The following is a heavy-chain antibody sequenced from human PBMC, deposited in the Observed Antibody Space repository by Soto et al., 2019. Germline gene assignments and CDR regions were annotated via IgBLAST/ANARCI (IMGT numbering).Heavy chain of an antibody. D-gene: IGHD5-18*01. Sequence: GGSLRLSCAASGFTFSSYWMSWVRQAPGKGLEWVANIKQDGSEKYYVDSVKGRFTISRDNAKNSLYLQMNSLRAEDTAVYYCASEGPSFIQLWPHFDYWGQGTLVTAPQ. J-gene: IGHJ4*02. CDR1: GFTFSSYW. V-gene: IGHV3-7*03. CDR3: ASEGPSFIQLWPHFDY. CDR2: IKQDGSEK.